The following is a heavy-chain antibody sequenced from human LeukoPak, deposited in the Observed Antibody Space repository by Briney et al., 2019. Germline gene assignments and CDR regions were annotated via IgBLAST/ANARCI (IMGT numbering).Heavy chain of an antibody. J-gene: IGHJ6*02. CDR2: ISGSGSSI. V-gene: IGHV3-21*01. Sequence: GGSLRLSCVASEFTFSAYGMSWVRQAPGTGLEWVSSISGSGSSIHYKESVRGRFTISRDNSKNTLYLQMNSLRAEDTAVYYCAREPYYDSSGYIYYYGMDVWGQGTTVTVSS. CDR3: AREPYYDSSGYIYYYGMDV. D-gene: IGHD3-22*01. CDR1: EFTFSAYG.